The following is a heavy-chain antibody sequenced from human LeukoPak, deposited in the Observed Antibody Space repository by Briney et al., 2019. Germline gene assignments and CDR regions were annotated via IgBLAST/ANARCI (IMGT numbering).Heavy chain of an antibody. CDR2: ISYDGSNK. D-gene: IGHD6-13*01. Sequence: PEGSLRLSCAASGFTFSSYAMHWVRQAPGKGLEWVAVISYDGSNKYYADSVKGRFTISRDNSKNTLYLQMNSLRAEDTAVYYCARDLEQQHYESFDNWGQGTLVTVSS. J-gene: IGHJ4*02. CDR1: GFTFSSYA. CDR3: ARDLEQQHYESFDN. V-gene: IGHV3-30*01.